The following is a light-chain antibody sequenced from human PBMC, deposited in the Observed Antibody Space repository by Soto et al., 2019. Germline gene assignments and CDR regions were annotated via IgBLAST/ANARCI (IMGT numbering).Light chain of an antibody. Sequence: QSALTQPPSASGTPGQRVTISCSGSSSNIVSDFVYWYQQLPGTAPKLLIYHNYQRPSGVPDRLSGSKSGTAGSLAISDRRSEDEADYYCSAFDDSLTAVVFGAGTKLTVL. V-gene: IGLV1-47*01. CDR3: SAFDDSLTAVV. CDR2: HNY. CDR1: SSNIVSDF. J-gene: IGLJ2*01.